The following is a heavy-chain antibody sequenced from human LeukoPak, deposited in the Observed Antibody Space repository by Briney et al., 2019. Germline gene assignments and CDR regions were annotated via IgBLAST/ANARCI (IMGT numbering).Heavy chain of an antibody. V-gene: IGHV4-39*07. CDR1: GASITSSGYY. Sequence: SETLSLTCTVSGASITSSGYYWGWIRQPPGKGLEWIGTIYHSGSTYYNPSLKSRVTISVDTSKNQFSLKLSSVTAADTAVYYCAGRYNWNDEGWFDPWGQGTLVTVSS. CDR3: AGRYNWNDEGWFDP. D-gene: IGHD1-1*01. J-gene: IGHJ5*02. CDR2: IYHSGST.